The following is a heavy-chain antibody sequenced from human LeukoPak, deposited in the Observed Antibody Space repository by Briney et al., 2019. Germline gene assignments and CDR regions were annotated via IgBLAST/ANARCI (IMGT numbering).Heavy chain of an antibody. CDR1: GFTFSSYA. Sequence: GGSLRLSCAASGFTFSSYAMPWVRQARGKGLEWVAVISYDGSNKYYADSVKGRFTISRDNSKNTLYLQMNSLRAEDTAVYYCAKDRGGIAVAGTIDYWGQGTLVTVSS. J-gene: IGHJ4*02. CDR2: ISYDGSNK. CDR3: AKDRGGIAVAGTIDY. D-gene: IGHD6-19*01. V-gene: IGHV3-30-3*01.